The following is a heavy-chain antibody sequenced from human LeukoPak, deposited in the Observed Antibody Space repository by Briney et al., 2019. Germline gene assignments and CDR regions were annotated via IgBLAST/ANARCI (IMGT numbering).Heavy chain of an antibody. CDR3: ARRKNSAWSTDAFDI. J-gene: IGHJ3*02. Sequence: EPSETLSLTCTVSGGSINSYYWSWIRHPPGRGLEWVGYIYYSGSTSYNPSLKSRVTISVDTSKNQFSLKLNSVTAADTAVYYCARRKNSAWSTDAFDIWGQGTMVTVSS. V-gene: IGHV4-59*08. CDR2: IYYSGST. D-gene: IGHD6-19*01. CDR1: GGSINSYY.